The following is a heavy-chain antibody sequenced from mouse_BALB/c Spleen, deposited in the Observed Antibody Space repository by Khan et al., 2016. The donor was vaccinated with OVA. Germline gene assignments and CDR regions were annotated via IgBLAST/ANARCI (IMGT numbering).Heavy chain of an antibody. CDR1: GFTFSSFG. V-gene: IGHV5-17*02. CDR3: ARSYFYGYYFDQ. Sequence: EVKLVESGGGLVQPGGSRKLSCVASGFTFSSFGMHWVRQAPEKGLEWVAYISGDSSTIYYTDTVMGRFTISRDNPKNTLFLQMTSLRSEDMAMYYCARSYFYGYYFDQWGQGTTLTVSS. J-gene: IGHJ2*01. CDR2: ISGDSSTI. D-gene: IGHD1-1*01.